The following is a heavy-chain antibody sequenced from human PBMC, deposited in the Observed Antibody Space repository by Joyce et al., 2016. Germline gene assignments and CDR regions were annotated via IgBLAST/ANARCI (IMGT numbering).Heavy chain of an antibody. V-gene: IGHV1-69*12. CDR1: GGTFSNYA. CDR3: ARGRYYFDIHV. CDR2: IIPMFHTA. Sequence: QVQLVQSGAEVKKSGSSVKVSCKASGGTFSNYAISWVRQAPGQGLEWMVGIIPMFHTAIYAQKFQGRVTITADESTSTAYMELSTLRFEDTAVYFCARGRYYFDIHVWGQGTTVTVSS. J-gene: IGHJ6*02.